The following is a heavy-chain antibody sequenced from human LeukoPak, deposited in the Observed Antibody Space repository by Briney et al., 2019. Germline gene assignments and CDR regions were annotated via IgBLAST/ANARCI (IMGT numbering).Heavy chain of an antibody. Sequence: GDSVKVSCKVSGYTFTEMSIHWVRQTPGKGLEWLGGIDPESGERVYAQNFRGRVTMSEDTSTDTAYMEVSSLRSEDTTIYYCADFGVVTNWFDPWGQGTLVTVSS. CDR3: ADFGVVTNWFDP. D-gene: IGHD3-3*01. CDR2: IDPESGER. J-gene: IGHJ5*02. V-gene: IGHV1-24*01. CDR1: GYTFTEMS.